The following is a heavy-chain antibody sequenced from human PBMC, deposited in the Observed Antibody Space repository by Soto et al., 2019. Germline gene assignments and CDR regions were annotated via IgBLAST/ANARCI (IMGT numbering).Heavy chain of an antibody. CDR3: ARDKITGLFDY. V-gene: IGHV4-39*07. D-gene: IGHD2-8*02. CDR2: IYYSGST. Sequence: SETLSLTCTVSGGTIISSSYYWGWIRKPPGKGLEWIGSIYYSGSTNYNPSLKSRVTISVDTSKNQFSLKLTSVTAADTAVYYCARDKITGLFDYWGQGTLVTVSS. J-gene: IGHJ4*02. CDR1: GGTIISSSYY.